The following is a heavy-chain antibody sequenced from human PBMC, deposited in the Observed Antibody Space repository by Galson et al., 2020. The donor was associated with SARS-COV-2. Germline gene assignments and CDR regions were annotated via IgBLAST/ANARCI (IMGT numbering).Heavy chain of an antibody. D-gene: IGHD6-19*01. CDR2: IYPGDSDT. J-gene: IGHJ4*02. CDR1: GYSFTSYW. CDR3: ARRTTPYSSGWYLGSFDY. V-gene: IGHV5-51*01. Sequence: KIGESLKISCKGSGYSFTSYWIGWVRQMPGKGLEWMGIIYPGDSDTRYSPSFQGQVTVLADKSISTAYLQWSSLKASDTAMYYCARRTTPYSSGWYLGSFDYWGQGTLVTVSS.